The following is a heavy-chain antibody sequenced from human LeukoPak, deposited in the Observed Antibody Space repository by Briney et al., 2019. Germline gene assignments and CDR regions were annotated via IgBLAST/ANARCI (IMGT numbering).Heavy chain of an antibody. V-gene: IGHV4-59*02. CDR2: NHHSRTT. CDR3: AQKAPFSPEYSQD. D-gene: IGHD2/OR15-2a*01. J-gene: IGHJ1*01. Sequence: SETLSLTCTVSGGSVTSYFWAWLRQPPGKGLAWIGYNHHSRTTNYRPSLKSRVTISADTSKNQFSLKRSSVTAADTAVYFCAQKAPFSPEYSQDRGQGTPVTASS. CDR1: GGSVTSYF.